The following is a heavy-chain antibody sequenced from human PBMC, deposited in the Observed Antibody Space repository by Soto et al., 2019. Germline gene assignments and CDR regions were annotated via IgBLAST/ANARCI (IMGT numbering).Heavy chain of an antibody. D-gene: IGHD2-2*01. Sequence: GASVKVSCKASGYTFTSYGISWVRQVPGQGLEWMGWISAYNGNTNYAQKLQGRVTMTTDTSTSTAYMELRSLRSDDTAVYYCARDSLIVVVPAAIRPDYYYYGMDVWGQGTMVTVSS. CDR2: ISAYNGNT. CDR3: ARDSLIVVVPAAIRPDYYYYGMDV. V-gene: IGHV1-18*04. J-gene: IGHJ6*02. CDR1: GYTFTSYG.